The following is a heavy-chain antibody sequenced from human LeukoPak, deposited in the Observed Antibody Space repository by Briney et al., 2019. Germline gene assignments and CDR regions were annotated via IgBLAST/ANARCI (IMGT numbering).Heavy chain of an antibody. CDR3: ARNYYDNSFYYYFYY. Sequence: GASVKVSCKASRYTFTNYGISWVRQAPGQGLEWMGWISGYNDNTKYAQKLQGRVTMTTDTSMSTAYMELRSLRSDDTAVYYCARNYYDNSFYYYFYYWGEGTLVTVSS. J-gene: IGHJ4*02. CDR2: ISGYNDNT. V-gene: IGHV1-18*01. CDR1: RYTFTNYG. D-gene: IGHD3-22*01.